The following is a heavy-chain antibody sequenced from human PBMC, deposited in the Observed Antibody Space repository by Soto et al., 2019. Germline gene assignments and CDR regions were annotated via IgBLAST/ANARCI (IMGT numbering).Heavy chain of an antibody. CDR1: GYTFTGYY. D-gene: IGHD5-12*01. CDR3: AKHQYSFAHYIDH. J-gene: IGHJ4*02. Sequence: GASVKVSCKASGYTFTGYYIHWVRQAPGQGLEWMGWIIPDSGATTYTQKFQGRVTMTSETSTNTAFLELSSLRAEDTALYYCAKHQYSFAHYIDHWGQGTQVTVSS. V-gene: IGHV1-2*02. CDR2: IIPDSGAT.